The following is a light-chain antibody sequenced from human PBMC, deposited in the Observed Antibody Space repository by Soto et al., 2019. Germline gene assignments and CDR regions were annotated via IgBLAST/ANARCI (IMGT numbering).Light chain of an antibody. Sequence: EIVRTQSPATVSVSPGERATLSCRASQSISRNLAWYQQKPGQAPRLLVYGASTRATGVPARFSGSGSGTEFTLTISSLQSEDFALYFCQEYSKGWTFGQGTKVEVK. CDR1: QSISRN. J-gene: IGKJ1*01. CDR3: QEYSKGWT. V-gene: IGKV3-15*01. CDR2: GAS.